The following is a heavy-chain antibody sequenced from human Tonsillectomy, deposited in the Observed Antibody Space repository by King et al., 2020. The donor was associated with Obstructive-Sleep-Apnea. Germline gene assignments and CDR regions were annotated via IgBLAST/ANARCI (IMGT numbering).Heavy chain of an antibody. CDR3: AREDSGRYAEYGMDV. V-gene: IGHV1-2*04. CDR2: INPNSGGT. CDR1: GYTFTGYY. D-gene: IGHD1-26*01. J-gene: IGHJ6*02. Sequence: QLVQSGAEVKKPGASVKVSCKASGYTFTGYYMHWVRQAPGQGLEWMGWINPNSGGTHYAQKFQGWVTMTRDTSISTVYMELSRLRSDDTAVYYCAREDSGRYAEYGMDVWGQGTTVTVSS.